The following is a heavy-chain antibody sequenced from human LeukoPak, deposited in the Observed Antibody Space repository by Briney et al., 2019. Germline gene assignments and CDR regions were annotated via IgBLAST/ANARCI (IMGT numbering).Heavy chain of an antibody. CDR3: ARDPDGYNSFDY. Sequence: ASVKVSCKASGYTFTSYDINWVRQATGQGLEWMGWMNPNSGNTGYAQKFQGRVTITRNTSISTAYMELSSLRSEDTAVYYCARDPDGYNSFDYWGQGTLVTVSS. CDR2: MNPNSGNT. V-gene: IGHV1-8*03. CDR1: GYTFTSYD. J-gene: IGHJ4*02. D-gene: IGHD5-24*01.